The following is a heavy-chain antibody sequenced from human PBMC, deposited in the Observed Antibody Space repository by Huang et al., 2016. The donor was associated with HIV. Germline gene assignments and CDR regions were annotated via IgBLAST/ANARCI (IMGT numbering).Heavy chain of an antibody. CDR1: GGSFSGYY. D-gene: IGHD3-22*01. Sequence: QVQLQQWGAGLLKPSETLSLTCAVYGGSFSGYYWSWIRQPPGKGLEWIGEINHRGSTNYTPALKSRVTIAVDTSKNQCSMKLSSVTAADTAVYYCARILMYYNSSGYGFDYWGQGTVVTVSS. V-gene: IGHV4-34*01. J-gene: IGHJ4*02. CDR2: INHRGST. CDR3: ARILMYYNSSGYGFDY.